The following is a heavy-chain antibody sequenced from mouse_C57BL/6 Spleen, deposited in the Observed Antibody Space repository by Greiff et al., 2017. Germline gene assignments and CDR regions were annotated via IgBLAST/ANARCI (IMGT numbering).Heavy chain of an antibody. Sequence: VQLQQPGAELVKPGASVKLSCKASGYTFTSYWMQWVKQRPGQGLEWIGEIDPSDSYTNYNQKFKGKATLTVDTSSSTAYMQLSSLTSEDSAVYYCAKGYGNYEWYFDVWGTGTTVTVSS. CDR3: AKGYGNYEWYFDV. CDR2: IDPSDSYT. CDR1: GYTFTSYW. V-gene: IGHV1-50*01. D-gene: IGHD2-1*01. J-gene: IGHJ1*03.